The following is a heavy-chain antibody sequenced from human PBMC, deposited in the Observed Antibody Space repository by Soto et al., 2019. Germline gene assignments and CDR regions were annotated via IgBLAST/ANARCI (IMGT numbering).Heavy chain of an antibody. J-gene: IGHJ4*02. CDR1: GLTCSSFW. CDR2: INSGGGST. D-gene: IGHD5-12*01. CDR3: AKGSGYEPFDY. Sequence: GGSLRLSCAVSGLTCSSFWMHWVRQATGEGLVWVSPINSGGGSTYYADSVKGRFTISRDNSKNTLYLQMNSLRAEDTAVYYCAKGSGYEPFDYWGQGTLVTVSS. V-gene: IGHV3-23*01.